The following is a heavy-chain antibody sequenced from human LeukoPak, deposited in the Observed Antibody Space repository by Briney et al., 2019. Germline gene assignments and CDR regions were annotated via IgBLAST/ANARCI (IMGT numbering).Heavy chain of an antibody. CDR2: IYPGDSAT. CDR1: GYSFTSYW. V-gene: IGHV5-51*01. D-gene: IGHD6-6*01. Sequence: GESLKISCKGSGYSFTSYWIGWVRQMPGKGLEWMGIIYPGDSATGYSPSFQGQVTISADKSISTAYLQWSSLKASDTAMYYCARLSRYSSASEANYWGQGTLVTVSS. CDR3: ARLSRYSSASEANY. J-gene: IGHJ4*02.